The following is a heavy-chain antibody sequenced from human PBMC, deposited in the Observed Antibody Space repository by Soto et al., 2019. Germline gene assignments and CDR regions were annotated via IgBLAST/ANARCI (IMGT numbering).Heavy chain of an antibody. CDR3: ARNEDSGSHYKYFDY. CDR2: IYPGDSDT. CDR1: GYSFTTYW. Sequence: GESLKISCKASGYSFTTYWLGWVRQMPGKGLEWMGIIYPGDSDTRYSPSFQGQVTMSADKSIGTAYLQWSSLKASDSAMYYCARNEDSGSHYKYFDYWGQGTLVTVS. V-gene: IGHV5-51*01. J-gene: IGHJ4*02. D-gene: IGHD1-26*01.